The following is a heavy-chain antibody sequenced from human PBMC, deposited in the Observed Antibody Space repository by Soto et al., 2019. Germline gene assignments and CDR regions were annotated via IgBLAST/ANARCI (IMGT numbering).Heavy chain of an antibody. Sequence: SETLSLTCTVSGGSISSGGYYWSWIRQPPGKGLEWIGYIYHSGSTYYNPSLKSRVTISVDRSKNQFSLKLSSVTAADTAVYYCARARGGRVGASYGMDVWGQGTTVTVSS. CDR2: IYHSGST. CDR3: ARARGGRVGASYGMDV. CDR1: GGSISSGGYY. D-gene: IGHD3-16*01. V-gene: IGHV4-30-2*01. J-gene: IGHJ6*02.